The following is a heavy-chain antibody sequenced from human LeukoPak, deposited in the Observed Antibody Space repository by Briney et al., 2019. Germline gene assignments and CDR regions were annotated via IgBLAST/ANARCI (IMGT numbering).Heavy chain of an antibody. V-gene: IGHV1-46*01. Sequence: ASVKVSCKASGYTFTSYYMHWVRQATGQGLEWMGIINPSGGSTSYAQKFQGRVTMTRDTSTSTVYMELSSLRSEDTAVYYCARDGSFIQSGEFDFDYWGQGTLVTVSS. D-gene: IGHD3-10*01. J-gene: IGHJ4*02. CDR2: INPSGGST. CDR1: GYTFTSYY. CDR3: ARDGSFIQSGEFDFDY.